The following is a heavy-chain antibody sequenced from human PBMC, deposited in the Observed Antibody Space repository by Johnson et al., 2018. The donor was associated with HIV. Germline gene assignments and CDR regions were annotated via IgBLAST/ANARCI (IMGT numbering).Heavy chain of an antibody. CDR2: ISGSGGST. V-gene: IGHV3-23*04. J-gene: IGHJ3*02. CDR1: GFTFSSYA. CDR3: ARDIFYTDTAFDI. Sequence: VQLVESGGGLVQPGGSLRLSCAASGFTFSSYAMNWVRQAPGKGLKWVSSISGSGGSTYYADSVKGRFTISRDNSKNTLYLQMNSLRADDTAVYYCARDIFYTDTAFDIWGQGTMVTVSS.